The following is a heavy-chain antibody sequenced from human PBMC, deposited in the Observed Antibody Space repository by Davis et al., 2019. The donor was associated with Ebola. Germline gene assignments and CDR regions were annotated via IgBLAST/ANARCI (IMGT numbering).Heavy chain of an antibody. CDR1: GFTFSPYW. CDR3: AREDGGNTRFDY. D-gene: IGHD4-23*01. Sequence: PGGSLRLSCAASGFTFSPYWMHWVRQAPGKGLMWVSRINSDGSTITYADSAKGRFTISRGNAKNTLFLQMSSLRAEDTAVYYCAREDGGNTRFDYWGRGILVAVSS. CDR2: INSDGSTI. J-gene: IGHJ4*02. V-gene: IGHV3-74*01.